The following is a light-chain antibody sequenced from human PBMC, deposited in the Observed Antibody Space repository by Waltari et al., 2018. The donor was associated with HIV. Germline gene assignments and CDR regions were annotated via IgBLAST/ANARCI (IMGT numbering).Light chain of an antibody. V-gene: IGLV2-8*01. J-gene: IGLJ2*01. CDR3: SSYTGINNLI. Sequence: QSALTQPPSASGSPGQSVTISCTGTSSDVGGYNYVSWYQHHPGKAPNLMIYEFSKRPSGVPDRFSGSQSGHTASLTVSGLQVEEEADYYCSSYTGINNLIFGGGTKLTVL. CDR1: SSDVGGYNY. CDR2: EFS.